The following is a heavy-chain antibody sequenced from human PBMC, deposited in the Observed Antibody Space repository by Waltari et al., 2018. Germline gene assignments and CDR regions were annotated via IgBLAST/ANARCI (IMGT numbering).Heavy chain of an antibody. Sequence: QLQLQESGPGLVKPSETLSLTCTVSGGSISSYYWSWIRQPPGKGLEWIGYIHYSGSTNYNPSLKSRVTMSIDTSKNQFSLELSSVTAADTAVYYCARAPGVRVGFDFWGQGTLVTVSS. D-gene: IGHD3-22*01. CDR3: ARAPGVRVGFDF. CDR2: IHYSGST. V-gene: IGHV4-59*01. J-gene: IGHJ4*02. CDR1: GGSISSYY.